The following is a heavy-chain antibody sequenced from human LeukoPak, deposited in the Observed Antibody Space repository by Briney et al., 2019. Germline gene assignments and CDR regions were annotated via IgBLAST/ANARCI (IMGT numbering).Heavy chain of an antibody. J-gene: IGHJ4*02. CDR3: ATETYGRHYDY. V-gene: IGHV3-21*06. CDR2: IGPTGSDR. CDR1: GLTFSTSG. D-gene: IGHD3-10*01. Sequence: KPGGSLRLSCTASGLTFSTSGFNWVRQAPGKGLEWVASIGPTGSDRYHADSIKGRFTISRDNANNFLYLQMNSLRAEDTAVYYCATETYGRHYDYWGQGTLLTVSS.